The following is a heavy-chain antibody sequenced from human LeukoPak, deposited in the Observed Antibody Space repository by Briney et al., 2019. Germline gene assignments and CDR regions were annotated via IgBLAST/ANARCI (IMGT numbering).Heavy chain of an antibody. J-gene: IGHJ3*02. CDR1: GLTVSNYF. V-gene: IGHV3-53*01. D-gene: IGHD5-12*01. CDR3: ARGSSGYDRDAFDI. CDR2: IYSDGST. Sequence: GGSLRLSCAASGLTVSNYFMNWVRQAPGKGLEWVSVIYSDGSTYYADSVEGRFTISRDNSKDTLYLQMNSLRAEDTAVYYCARGSSGYDRDAFDIWGQGTMVTVSP.